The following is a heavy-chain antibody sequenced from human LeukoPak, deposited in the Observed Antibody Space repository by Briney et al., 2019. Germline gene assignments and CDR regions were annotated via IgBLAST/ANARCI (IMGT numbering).Heavy chain of an antibody. CDR3: VSLRGMYSSGWYPFDY. J-gene: IGHJ4*02. CDR2: ISNNGGST. V-gene: IGHV3-64D*09. Sequence: GGTLRLSCSASGFTFSSYAMNWVRQAPGKGLEYVSAISNNGGSTYYADSVKGRFNISRDNSKNTLYLQMSSLRAEDTAVYYCVSLRGMYSSGWYPFDYWGQGTLVTVSA. CDR1: GFTFSSYA. D-gene: IGHD6-19*01.